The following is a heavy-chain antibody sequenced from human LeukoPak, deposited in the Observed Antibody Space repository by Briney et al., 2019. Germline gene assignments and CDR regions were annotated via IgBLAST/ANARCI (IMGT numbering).Heavy chain of an antibody. CDR1: GFTFNTYA. V-gene: IGHV3-23*01. Sequence: GGSLRLSCAASGFTFNTYAMSWDRQAPGKGLEWVSAISGSGNSTYYADSVKGRFTISRDNSKNTLFLQMSSLRAEDTAIYYCARGSECTSTSCYTVGRFDPWGQGTLVTVSS. CDR2: ISGSGNST. D-gene: IGHD2-2*02. J-gene: IGHJ5*02. CDR3: ARGSECTSTSCYTVGRFDP.